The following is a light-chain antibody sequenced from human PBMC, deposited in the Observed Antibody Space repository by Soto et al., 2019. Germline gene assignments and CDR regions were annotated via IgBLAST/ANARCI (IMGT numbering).Light chain of an antibody. CDR2: GNS. V-gene: IGLV1-40*01. Sequence: QSVLTQPPSVSGAPGQRVTISCTGSRSNIGAHYDVHWYQQLPGTAPKLLIYGNSNRPSGVPDRFSGSKSGTSASLAITGLQAEDEADYYYQSYDNSLSVYVFGTGTKVTVL. J-gene: IGLJ1*01. CDR1: RSNIGAHYD. CDR3: QSYDNSLSVYV.